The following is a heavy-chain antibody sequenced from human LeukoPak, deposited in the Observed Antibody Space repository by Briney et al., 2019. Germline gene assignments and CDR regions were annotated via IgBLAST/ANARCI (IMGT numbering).Heavy chain of an antibody. CDR1: AYTSPNYG. V-gene: IGHV1-18*01. CDR2: ISTYNGNT. D-gene: IGHD2-2*01. Sequence: GASVKVSCKASAYTSPNYGITWVRQAPGRGLEWMGWISTYNGNTQYAQKFQGRVTMTTDTPTKTVYMELSNLRSNDTAVYYCAIPAKGAFFYYYLDLWGQGTTVTVSS. J-gene: IGHJ6*03. CDR3: AIPAKGAFFYYYLDL.